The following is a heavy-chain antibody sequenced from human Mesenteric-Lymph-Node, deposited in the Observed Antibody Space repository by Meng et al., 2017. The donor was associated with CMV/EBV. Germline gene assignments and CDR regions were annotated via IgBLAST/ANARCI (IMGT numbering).Heavy chain of an antibody. CDR1: GGSVSSDNYH. Sequence: ETLSLTCTVSGGSVSSDNYHWNWIRQPPGKGLEWIGQTVYGGSTNYNPSLKSRVTISVDTSKNQFSLKLSSVTAADTAVYYCARVRWTAMVNTNFYYFDYWGQGTLVTVSS. CDR3: ARVRWTAMVNTNFYYFDY. V-gene: IGHV4-61*01. D-gene: IGHD5-18*01. J-gene: IGHJ4*02. CDR2: TVYGGST.